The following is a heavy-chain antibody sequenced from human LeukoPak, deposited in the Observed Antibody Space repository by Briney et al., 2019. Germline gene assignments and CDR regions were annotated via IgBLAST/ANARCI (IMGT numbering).Heavy chain of an antibody. D-gene: IGHD2-2*01. CDR3: ARDELVDMAGPIVPAAIDP. V-gene: IGHV4-38-2*02. Sequence: PSETLSLTCTVSGYPISSGYYWGWIRQPPGKGLEWIGGIYHRGSTYYNPSLKSRVTISVDTSKNQFSLKLNSVTAADTAVYYCARDELVDMAGPIVPAAIDPWGQGTLVTVSS. CDR1: GYPISSGYY. CDR2: IYHRGST. J-gene: IGHJ5*02.